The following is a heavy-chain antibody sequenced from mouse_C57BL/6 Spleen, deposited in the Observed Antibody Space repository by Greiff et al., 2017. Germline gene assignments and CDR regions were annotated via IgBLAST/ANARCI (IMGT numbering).Heavy chain of an antibody. V-gene: IGHV1-15*01. J-gene: IGHJ1*03. CDR1: GYTFTDYE. D-gene: IGHD1-1*01. CDR2: IDPETGGT. CDR3: TALPFITTSSGYFDV. Sequence: QVQLQQSGAELVRPGASVTLSCKASGYTFTDYEMHWVKQTPVHGLEWIGAIDPETGGTASNQKFKGKAILTADKSSSTAYMELRSLTSEDSAVYYCTALPFITTSSGYFDVWGTGTTVTVSS.